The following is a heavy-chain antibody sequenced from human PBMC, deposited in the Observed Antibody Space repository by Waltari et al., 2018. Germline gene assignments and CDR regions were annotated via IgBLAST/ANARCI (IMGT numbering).Heavy chain of an antibody. Sequence: EVQLVQSGAEVKKPGESLRIYCEGSGYDFSTYWITWVRHMPGKGLEWMGRIDPSDSYTNYSPSFRGHVTISVDRSISTAYIQWSGLRASDTAIYYCARTSTRDFYYMDVWGKGTTVTVSS. D-gene: IGHD1-1*01. V-gene: IGHV5-10-1*01. J-gene: IGHJ6*03. CDR2: IDPSDSYT. CDR1: GYDFSTYW. CDR3: ARTSTRDFYYMDV.